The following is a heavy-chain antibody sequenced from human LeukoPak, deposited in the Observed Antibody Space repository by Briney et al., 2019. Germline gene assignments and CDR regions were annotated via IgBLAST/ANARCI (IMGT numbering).Heavy chain of an antibody. Sequence: PGGSLRLSCAASGFTFSSYWMSWVRQAPGKGLEWVANIKQDGSEKYYVDSVKGRFTISRDNAKNSLYLQMNSLRAEDTAVYYCARDSSGSSMGSIDYWGQGTLVTVSS. CDR1: GFTFSSYW. CDR2: IKQDGSEK. CDR3: ARDSSGSSMGSIDY. J-gene: IGHJ4*02. D-gene: IGHD3-10*01. V-gene: IGHV3-7*03.